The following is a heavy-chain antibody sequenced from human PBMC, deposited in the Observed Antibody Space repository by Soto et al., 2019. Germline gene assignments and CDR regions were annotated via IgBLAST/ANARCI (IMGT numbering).Heavy chain of an antibody. D-gene: IGHD5-18*01. J-gene: IGHJ6*02. CDR1: GFTFSSYG. Sequence: QVQLVESGGGVVQPGRSLRLSCAASGFTFSSYGMHWVRQAPGKGLECVAVIWYDGSNKYYADSVKGRFTISRDNSKNTLYLKMNSLRAEDTAVYYWAREIQLWRTYYYYGMDLWGQGTTVTVSS. CDR3: AREIQLWRTYYYYGMDL. CDR2: IWYDGSNK. V-gene: IGHV3-33*01.